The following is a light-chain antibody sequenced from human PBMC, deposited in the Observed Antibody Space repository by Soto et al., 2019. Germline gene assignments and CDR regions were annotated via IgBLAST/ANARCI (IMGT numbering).Light chain of an antibody. Sequence: DIQMTQSPSSLSASVGDRDTITCRASQSVTTYLHWYQQKAGEAPKLLIYAISNLQSGVSSRFSGSGSGTDFSLTINTLQPEDFATYYCQQGYSTPWTFGQGTKVDIK. CDR3: QQGYSTPWT. J-gene: IGKJ1*01. CDR2: AIS. V-gene: IGKV1-39*01. CDR1: QSVTTY.